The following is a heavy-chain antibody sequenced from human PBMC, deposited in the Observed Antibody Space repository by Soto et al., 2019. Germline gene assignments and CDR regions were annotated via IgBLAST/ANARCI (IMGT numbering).Heavy chain of an antibody. Sequence: PGGSLRLSCTASGFTFGDYAMSWFRQAPGKGLEWVGFIRSKAYGGTTEYAASVKGRFTISRDDSKSIAYLQMNSLKTEDTAVYYCTRFLQNRGSDYYYYYGMDVWGQGTTVTVSS. D-gene: IGHD1-1*01. J-gene: IGHJ6*02. CDR3: TRFLQNRGSDYYYYYGMDV. V-gene: IGHV3-49*03. CDR1: GFTFGDYA. CDR2: IRSKAYGGTT.